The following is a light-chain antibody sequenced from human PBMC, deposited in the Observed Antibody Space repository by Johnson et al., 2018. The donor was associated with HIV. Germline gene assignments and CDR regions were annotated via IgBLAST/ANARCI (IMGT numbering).Light chain of an antibody. CDR3: GTWDSSLSARV. Sequence: QSVLTQPPSVSAAPGQKVTISCSGSSSNIGNNYVSWYQQLPGTAHKLLIYDNNKRPSGIPDRFSGSKSGTSATLGITGLQTGDEADYYCGTWDSSLSARVFGTGTKVTVL. V-gene: IGLV1-51*01. J-gene: IGLJ1*01. CDR1: SSNIGNNY. CDR2: DNN.